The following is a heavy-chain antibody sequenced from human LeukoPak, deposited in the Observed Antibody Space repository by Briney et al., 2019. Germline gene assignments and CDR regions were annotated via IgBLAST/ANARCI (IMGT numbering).Heavy chain of an antibody. D-gene: IGHD6-19*01. CDR2: IYYSGST. Sequence: SETLSLTCTVSGGSISSYYWSWIRQPPGKGLEWIGYIYYSGSTNYNPSLKSRVTISVDTSKNQSSLKLSSVTAADTAVYYCARWGASGWFDYWGQGTLVTVSS. J-gene: IGHJ4*02. V-gene: IGHV4-59*01. CDR3: ARWGASGWFDY. CDR1: GGSISSYY.